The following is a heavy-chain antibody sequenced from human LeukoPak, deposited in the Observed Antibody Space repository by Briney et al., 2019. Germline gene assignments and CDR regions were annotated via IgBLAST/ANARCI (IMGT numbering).Heavy chain of an antibody. CDR3: AKHLSSGWYRFDY. V-gene: IGHV4-59*01. Sequence: SETLSLTCAVSGGSISGYYWSWIRQPPGKGLEWIGYIYYSGSTNYNPSLKSRVTISVDTSKNQFSLKLTSVTAADTAVYYCAKHLSSGWYRFDYWGQGTLVTVSS. J-gene: IGHJ4*02. CDR1: GGSISGYY. CDR2: IYYSGST. D-gene: IGHD6-19*01.